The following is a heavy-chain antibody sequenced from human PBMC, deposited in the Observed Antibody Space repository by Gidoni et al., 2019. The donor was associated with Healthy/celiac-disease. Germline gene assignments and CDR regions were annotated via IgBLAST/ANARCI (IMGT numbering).Heavy chain of an antibody. V-gene: IGHV5-10-1*03. CDR2: IDPSDSYT. Sequence: EVQLVQSGAEVKKPGESLRISCKGSGYSFTSYWISWVRQMPGKGLEWMGRIDPSDSYTNYSPSFQGHVTISADKSISIAYLQWSSLKASDTAMYYCARPKHDLGRYYDSSGDAFDIWGQGTMVTVSS. J-gene: IGHJ3*02. D-gene: IGHD3-22*01. CDR1: GYSFTSYW. CDR3: ARPKHDLGRYYDSSGDAFDI.